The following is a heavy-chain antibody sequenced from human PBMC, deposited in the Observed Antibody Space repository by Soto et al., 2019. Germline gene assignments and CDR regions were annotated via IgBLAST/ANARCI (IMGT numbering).Heavy chain of an antibody. CDR3: AKDLASYSSSWAFDY. CDR2: ISGSGGST. V-gene: IGHV3-23*01. Sequence: EVQLLESGGGLVQPGGSLRLSCAASGFTFSSYAMSWFRQAPGKGLEWVSAISGSGGSTYYADSVKGRFTISRDNSKNTLYLQMNRLRAEDTDVYYCAKDLASYSSSWAFDYWGQGTLVTVSS. J-gene: IGHJ4*02. CDR1: GFTFSSYA. D-gene: IGHD6-13*01.